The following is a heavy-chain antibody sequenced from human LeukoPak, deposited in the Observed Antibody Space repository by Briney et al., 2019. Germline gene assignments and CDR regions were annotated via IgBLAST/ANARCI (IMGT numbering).Heavy chain of an antibody. J-gene: IGHJ3*02. CDR2: ISAYNGNT. CDR3: ARGAHYYDSSGYYLDAFDI. D-gene: IGHD3-22*01. V-gene: IGHV1-18*01. CDR1: GYTFTSYG. Sequence: ASVKVSCKASGYTFTSYGISWVRQAPGQGLEWMGWISAYNGNTNYAQKLQGRDTMTTDTSTSTAYMELRSLRSDDTAVYYCARGAHYYDSSGYYLDAFDIWGQGTMVTVSS.